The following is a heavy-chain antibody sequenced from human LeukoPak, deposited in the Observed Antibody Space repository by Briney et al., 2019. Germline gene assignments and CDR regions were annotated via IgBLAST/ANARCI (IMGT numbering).Heavy chain of an antibody. D-gene: IGHD2-21*02. CDR3: ARVPRNSNRLAYCGGDCYRDY. J-gene: IGHJ4*02. CDR2: INHSGST. Sequence: SETLSLTCAVYGGSFSGYYWSWIRQPPGKGLEWIGEINHSGSTNYNPSLKSRVTISVDTSKNQFSLKLSSVTAADTAVYYCARVPRNSNRLAYCGGDCYRDYWGQGTLVTVPS. CDR1: GGSFSGYY. V-gene: IGHV4-34*01.